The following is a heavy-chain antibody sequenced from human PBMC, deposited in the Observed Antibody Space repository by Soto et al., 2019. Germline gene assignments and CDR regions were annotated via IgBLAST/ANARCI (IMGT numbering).Heavy chain of an antibody. CDR1: GFTFSDYA. D-gene: IGHD6-19*01. CDR2: ITSNGGST. J-gene: IGHJ4*02. CDR3: ARAHSSGWYMD. Sequence: EVQLVESGGGLVQPGGSLRLSCAASGFTFSDYAMHWVRQAPGKGLEYVSAITSNGGSTYYANSVKGRFTISRDNSKNTLYLQMGSLRGEDMAIYYCARAHSSGWYMDWGQGTLVTVSS. V-gene: IGHV3-64*01.